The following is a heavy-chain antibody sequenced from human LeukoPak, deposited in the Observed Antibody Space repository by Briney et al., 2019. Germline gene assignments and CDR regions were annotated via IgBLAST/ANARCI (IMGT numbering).Heavy chain of an antibody. CDR2: INGANGDT. J-gene: IGHJ4*02. CDR3: ARLWADTAY. Sequence: ASVKVSCKTSGYTFTTYSITWVRQAPGQGLEWMGWINGANGDTNYAEKFQGRITMTTDSSTSTAYMDLRSLTPDDTGSYYCARLWADTAYWGQGTLVTVSS. CDR1: GYTFTTYS. D-gene: IGHD1-26*01. V-gene: IGHV1-18*01.